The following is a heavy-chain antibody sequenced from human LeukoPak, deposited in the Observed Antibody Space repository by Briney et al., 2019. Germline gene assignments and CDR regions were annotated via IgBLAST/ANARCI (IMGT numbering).Heavy chain of an antibody. V-gene: IGHV1-8*03. Sequence: ASVKVSCKASGYTVTSYDINWVRQATGQGLEWMGWMNPNSGNTGYAQKFQGRVTITRNTSISTAYMELSSLRSEDTAVYYCARGQLPTYYYYMDVWGKGTTVTVSS. CDR1: GYTVTSYD. D-gene: IGHD6-6*01. CDR3: ARGQLPTYYYYMDV. CDR2: MNPNSGNT. J-gene: IGHJ6*03.